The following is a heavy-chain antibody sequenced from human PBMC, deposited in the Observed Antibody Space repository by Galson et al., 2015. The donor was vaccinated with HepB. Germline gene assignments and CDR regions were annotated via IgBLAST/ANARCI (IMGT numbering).Heavy chain of an antibody. CDR3: ARDSVVAARSYYYYMDV. J-gene: IGHJ6*03. CDR1: GFTFSSYS. V-gene: IGHV3-21*01. Sequence: SLKLSCAASGFTFSSYSMNWVRQAPGKGLEWVSSISSSSSYIYYADSVKGRFTISRDNAKNSLYLQMNSLRAEDTAVYYCARDSVVAARSYYYYMDVWGKGTTVTVSS. D-gene: IGHD2-15*01. CDR2: ISSSSSYI.